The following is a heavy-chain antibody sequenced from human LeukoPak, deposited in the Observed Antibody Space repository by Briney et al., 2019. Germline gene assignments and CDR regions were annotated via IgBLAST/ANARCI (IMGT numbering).Heavy chain of an antibody. CDR1: GFTFSSYW. CDR2: INQDGSEK. CDR3: ARDSLGIAAAGTKAFDI. Sequence: GGSLRLSCAASGFTFSSYWMSWVRQAPGKGLEWVANINQDGSEKYYVDSVKGRFTISRDNAKNSLYLQMNSLRAEDTAVYYCARDSLGIAAAGTKAFDIWGQGTMVTVSS. V-gene: IGHV3-7*01. J-gene: IGHJ3*02. D-gene: IGHD6-13*01.